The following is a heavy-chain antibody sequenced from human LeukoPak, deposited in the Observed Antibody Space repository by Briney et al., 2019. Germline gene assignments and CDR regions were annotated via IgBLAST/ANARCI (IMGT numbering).Heavy chain of an antibody. CDR2: ISYDGIDK. CDR3: ARSAYYYDSRGYHNFYHYGMDV. J-gene: IGHJ6*02. V-gene: IGHV3-30*03. Sequence: GGSLRLSCAASGLSFSSNGMHWVRQAPGKGLEWVAVISYDGIDKYYGDSVKGRFTISRDNSKNTLYLQMNSLRAEDTAVYYCARSAYYYDSRGYHNFYHYGMDVWGQGTTVTVSS. CDR1: GLSFSSNG. D-gene: IGHD3-22*01.